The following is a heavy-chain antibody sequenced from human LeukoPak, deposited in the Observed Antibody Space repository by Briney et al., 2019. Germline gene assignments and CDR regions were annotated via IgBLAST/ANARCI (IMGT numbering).Heavy chain of an antibody. J-gene: IGHJ3*01. Sequence: GASVKVSCKASGYTFTRYYMHWVRQAPGQGLEWMGIINPSGGHTNYAQKFQGRVTMTRDTSTSTVYMELSSPRSEDTAVYYCARDWNWGSSDAFDFWGQGTMVTVSS. V-gene: IGHV1-46*01. CDR2: INPSGGHT. CDR3: ARDWNWGSSDAFDF. D-gene: IGHD7-27*01. CDR1: GYTFTRYY.